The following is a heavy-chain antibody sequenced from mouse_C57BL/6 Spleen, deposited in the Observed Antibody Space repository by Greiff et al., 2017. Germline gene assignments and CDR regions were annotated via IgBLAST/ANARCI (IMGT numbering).Heavy chain of an antibody. CDR3: ARVAGNCFDY. J-gene: IGHJ2*01. CDR1: GFTFSDYY. Sequence: EVKLMESEGGLVQPGSSMKLSCTASGFTFSDYYMAWVRQVPEKGLEWVANINYDGSSTYYLDSLKSRFIISRDNAKNILYLQMSSLKSEDTATYYCARVAGNCFDYWGQGTTLTVSS. CDR2: INYDGSST. V-gene: IGHV5-16*01. D-gene: IGHD1-1*01.